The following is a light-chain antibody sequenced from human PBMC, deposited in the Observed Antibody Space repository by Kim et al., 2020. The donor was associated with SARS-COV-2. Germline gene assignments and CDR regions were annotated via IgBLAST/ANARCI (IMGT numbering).Light chain of an antibody. Sequence: SPGERATLSCRASQTINNKLVWYQQKPGQAPRLLIYDATTRATGVPARFIGSGSETDSTLTISSLQSEDFAVYYCQQSNDWPPLTFGQGTKVDIK. CDR1: QTINNK. CDR3: QQSNDWPPLT. V-gene: IGKV3-15*01. CDR2: DAT. J-gene: IGKJ1*01.